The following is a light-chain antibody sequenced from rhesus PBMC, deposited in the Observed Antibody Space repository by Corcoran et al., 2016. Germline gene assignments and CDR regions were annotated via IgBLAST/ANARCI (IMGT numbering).Light chain of an antibody. CDR2: DVN. J-gene: IGLJ6*01. V-gene: IGLV2-19*01. Sequence: QSALTQPASVSGSPGQSITVSCTGTSSDVGNSAYVSWYQQHPGEAPKLMIYDVNRRPSGVSHRFSGSRSGNTASLKISGLQAEDESDYYCCSSASSGTSFYVFGTGTKVTVL. CDR3: CSSASSGTSFYV. CDR1: SSDVGNSAY.